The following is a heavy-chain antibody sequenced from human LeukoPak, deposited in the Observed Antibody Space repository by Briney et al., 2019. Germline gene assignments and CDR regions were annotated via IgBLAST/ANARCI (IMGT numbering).Heavy chain of an antibody. J-gene: IGHJ4*02. Sequence: GTSLRLSCAASGFTLSSCGMHWVRQAPGKGLEWVSAISGSGGSTYYADSVKGRFTISRDNSKNTLYLQMNSLRAEDTAVYYCAKDLTIFAVDIWGWGQGTLVTVSS. CDR2: ISGSGGST. D-gene: IGHD3-10*02. V-gene: IGHV3-23*01. CDR1: GFTLSSCG. CDR3: AKDLTIFAVDIWG.